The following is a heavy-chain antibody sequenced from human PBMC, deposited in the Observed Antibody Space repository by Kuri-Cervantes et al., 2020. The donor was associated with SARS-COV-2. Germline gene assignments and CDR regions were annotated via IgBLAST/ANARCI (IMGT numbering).Heavy chain of an antibody. CDR2: ISSSSSTI. Sequence: ETLSLTCAASGFTFSSYSMNWVRQAPGKGLEWVSYISSSSSTIYYADSVKGRFTISRDNAKNSLYLQMNSLRAEDTAVYYCARARGSHYFDYWGQGTLVTVSS. CDR3: ARARGSHYFDY. CDR1: GFTFSSYS. J-gene: IGHJ4*02. V-gene: IGHV3-48*01.